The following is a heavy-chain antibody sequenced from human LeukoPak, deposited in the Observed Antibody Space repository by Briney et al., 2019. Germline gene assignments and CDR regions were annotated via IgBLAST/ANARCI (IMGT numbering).Heavy chain of an antibody. V-gene: IGHV1-18*01. CDR1: GYTFTSHA. CDR2: ISPYSGNT. D-gene: IGHD2-15*01. Sequence: ASVKVSCKASGYTFTSHAISWVRQAPGQGLEWIGWISPYSGNTNYAQNFQGRVTMTTDTSTNTAYMELRSLRSDDTAVHYCARTSIKIVVLGATKVDFDYWGQGALVTVSS. CDR3: ARTSIKIVVLGATKVDFDY. J-gene: IGHJ4*02.